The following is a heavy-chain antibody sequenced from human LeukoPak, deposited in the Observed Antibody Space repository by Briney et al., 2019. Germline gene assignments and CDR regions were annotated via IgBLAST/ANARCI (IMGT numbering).Heavy chain of an antibody. Sequence: GGSLRLSCAASGFTVSSNYMSWVRQAPGKGLEWVSVIYSGGSTYYADSVKGRFTISRDNSKNTLYLQMNSLRAEDTAVYYCAKDLYPEWELLIPYFDYWGQGTLVTVSS. CDR1: GFTVSSNY. D-gene: IGHD1-26*01. J-gene: IGHJ4*02. V-gene: IGHV3-53*01. CDR3: AKDLYPEWELLIPYFDY. CDR2: IYSGGST.